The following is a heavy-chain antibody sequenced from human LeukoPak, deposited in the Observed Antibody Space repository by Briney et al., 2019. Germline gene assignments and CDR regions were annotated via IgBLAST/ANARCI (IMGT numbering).Heavy chain of an antibody. Sequence: GGSLRVSRAEPGVTLSNYSTHPVRQAPRKGLERVSVSWYDGRDKYYAGSVKGRFTISRDNSKNTLDVQMNSLRVEDTAGYHCARSFGYSQEHDAFHMWGEGTRVTVPS. CDR1: GVTLSNYS. CDR2: SWYDGRDK. V-gene: IGHV3-33*01. J-gene: IGHJ3*02. CDR3: ARSFGYSQEHDAFHM. D-gene: IGHD1/OR15-1a*01.